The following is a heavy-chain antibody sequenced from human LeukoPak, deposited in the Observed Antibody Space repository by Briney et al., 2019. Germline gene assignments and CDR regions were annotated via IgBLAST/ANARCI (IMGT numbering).Heavy chain of an antibody. V-gene: IGHV1-2*02. CDR3: ARESLKDIVVVPAVGPFDP. D-gene: IGHD2-2*01. J-gene: IGHJ5*02. Sequence: ASVKVSCKASGYTFTGYYMHWVRQAPGQGLEWMGWINPNSGGTNYAQKFQGRVTMTRDTSISTAYMELSRLRSDDTAVYYCARESLKDIVVVPAVGPFDPWGQGTLVTVSS. CDR1: GYTFTGYY. CDR2: INPNSGGT.